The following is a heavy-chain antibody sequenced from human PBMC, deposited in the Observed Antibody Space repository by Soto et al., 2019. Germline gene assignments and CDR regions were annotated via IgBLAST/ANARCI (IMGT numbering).Heavy chain of an antibody. J-gene: IGHJ6*02. V-gene: IGHV3-23*01. Sequence: HPGGSLRLSCAASGFTFSTNAMNWVRQAPGKGLEWVTGISDAGTYYADSVKGRFTISRDNSKNTLYLQMNSLRAEDTAVYYCAKDPTSNTDMVIGNYYYGMDVWGQGTTVTVSS. D-gene: IGHD5-18*01. CDR2: ISDAGT. CDR1: GFTFSTNA. CDR3: AKDPTSNTDMVIGNYYYGMDV.